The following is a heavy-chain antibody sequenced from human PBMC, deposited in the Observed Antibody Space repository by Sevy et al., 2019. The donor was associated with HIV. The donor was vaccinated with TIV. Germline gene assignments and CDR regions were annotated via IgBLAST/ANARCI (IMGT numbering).Heavy chain of an antibody. V-gene: IGHV3-7*01. CDR2: IKQGGNEQ. CDR1: GFSLNNHY. D-gene: IGHD3-22*01. Sequence: GGSLRLSCAASGFSLNNHYISWVRQAPGKGLEWVANIKQGGNEQFYVDSAKGRFTISRDNAKNSVYLQMDSLRAEDTVVYYCVREGVIYDYDGRDFDDAFDIWGHGTMVTVSS. J-gene: IGHJ3*02. CDR3: VREGVIYDYDGRDFDDAFDI.